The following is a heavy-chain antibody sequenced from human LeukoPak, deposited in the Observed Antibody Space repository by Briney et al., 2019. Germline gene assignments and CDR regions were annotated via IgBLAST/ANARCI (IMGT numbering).Heavy chain of an antibody. J-gene: IGHJ3*02. D-gene: IGHD6-19*01. CDR3: ARGRLDHDAFDI. V-gene: IGHV3-30-3*01. Sequence: GGSLRLSCAASGFTFSSYAMHWVRQAPGKGLEWVAVISYDGSNKYYADSVKGRFTISRDNSKNTLYLQMNSLRAEDTAVYYCARGRLDHDAFDIWGQGTMVTVSS. CDR1: GFTFSSYA. CDR2: ISYDGSNK.